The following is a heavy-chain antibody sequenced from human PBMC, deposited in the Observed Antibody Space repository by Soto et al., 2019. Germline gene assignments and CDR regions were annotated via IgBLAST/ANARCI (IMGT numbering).Heavy chain of an antibody. J-gene: IGHJ6*03. CDR3: PRDYRERYYYYYMDV. CDR1: GYTFTSYD. CDR2: MNPNSGNT. Sequence: GASVKVSCKASGYTFTSYDINWVRQATGQGLEWMGWMNPNSGNTGYAQKFQGRVTMTRNTSISTAYMELSSLRSEDTAVYYCPRDYRERYYYYYMDVWGKGTTVTVSS. V-gene: IGHV1-8*01. D-gene: IGHD1-26*01.